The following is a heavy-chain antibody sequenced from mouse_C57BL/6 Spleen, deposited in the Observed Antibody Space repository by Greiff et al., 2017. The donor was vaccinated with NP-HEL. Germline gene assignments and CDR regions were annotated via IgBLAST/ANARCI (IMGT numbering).Heavy chain of an antibody. CDR2: IRNKPNGYTT. J-gene: IGHJ2*01. D-gene: IGHD2-1*01. CDR3: ARSPPYGNYLYYFDY. CDR1: GFTFTDYY. V-gene: IGHV7-3*01. Sequence: EVHLVESGGGLVQPGGSLSLSCAASGFTFTDYYMSWVRQPPGKALEWLGFIRNKPNGYTTEYSASVKGRFTISRDISQSILYLQMNALRAEDSATYYCARSPPYGNYLYYFDYWGQGTTLTVSS.